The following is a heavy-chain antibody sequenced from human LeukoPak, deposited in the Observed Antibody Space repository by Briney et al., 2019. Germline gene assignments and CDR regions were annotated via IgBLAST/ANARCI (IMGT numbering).Heavy chain of an antibody. Sequence: PSETLSLTCTVSGGSISSSSYYWVWIRQPPGKGLEWIGSIYYSGSNYYHPSLKSRVTISVDTSKNQFSLKLSSVTAADTAVYYCARQEVRGVKYYYYMDVWGKGTTVTISS. CDR2: IYYSGSN. V-gene: IGHV4-39*01. D-gene: IGHD3-10*01. CDR1: GGSISSSSYY. J-gene: IGHJ6*03. CDR3: ARQEVRGVKYYYYMDV.